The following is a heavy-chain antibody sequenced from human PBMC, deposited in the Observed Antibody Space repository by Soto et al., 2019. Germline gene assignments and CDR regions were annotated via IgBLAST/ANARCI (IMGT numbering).Heavy chain of an antibody. Sequence: GASVKVSCKASGYTFTSYGISWVRQAPGQGLEWMGWISAYNGNTNYAQKLQGRVTMTTDTSTSTAYMELRSLRSDDTAVYYCARGGRRPNPDYYFDYWGQGTLVTVSS. CDR1: GYTFTSYG. D-gene: IGHD3-16*01. CDR3: ARGGRRPNPDYYFDY. CDR2: ISAYNGNT. J-gene: IGHJ4*02. V-gene: IGHV1-18*04.